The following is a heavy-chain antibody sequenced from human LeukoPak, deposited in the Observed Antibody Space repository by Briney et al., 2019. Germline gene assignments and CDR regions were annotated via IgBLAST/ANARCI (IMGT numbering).Heavy chain of an antibody. Sequence: GGSLRLSCAASEFSVGSNYMTWVRQAPGKGLEWVSLIYSGGSTYYADSVKGRFTISRDNSKNTLYLQMNSLRAEDTAVYFCAKDGDGITSPYDFWGQGTQVTVSS. CDR2: IYSGGST. CDR1: EFSVGSNY. J-gene: IGHJ4*02. CDR3: AKDGDGITSPYDF. D-gene: IGHD5-24*01. V-gene: IGHV3-66*01.